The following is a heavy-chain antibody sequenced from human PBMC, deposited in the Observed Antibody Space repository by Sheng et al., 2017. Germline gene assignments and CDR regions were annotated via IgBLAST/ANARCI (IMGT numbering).Heavy chain of an antibody. J-gene: IGHJ6*03. Sequence: QVQLVQSGAEMKKPGASVKVSCKASGYTFTGYYMHWVRQAPGQGLEWMGRINPNSGGTNYAQKFQGRVTMTRDTSISTAYMELSRLRSDDTAVYYCARDRACSSTSCTPFYYYYYMDVWGKGTTVTVSS. D-gene: IGHD2-2*01. V-gene: IGHV1-2*06. CDR2: INPNSGGT. CDR1: GYTFTGYY. CDR3: ARDRACSSTSCTPFYYYYYMDV.